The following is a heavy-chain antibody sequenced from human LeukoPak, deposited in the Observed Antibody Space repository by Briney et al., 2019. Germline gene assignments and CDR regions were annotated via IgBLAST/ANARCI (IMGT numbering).Heavy chain of an antibody. J-gene: IGHJ6*03. CDR1: GFTFSRHG. Sequence: GGSLRLSCAASGFTFSRHGMHWVRQAPGKGLEWVAFIRYDGSDKYYADSVKDRFTISRDNSENILYLQMNSLRPEDTAVYYCAKGSYYCNDKCPQYYYYMDVWGKGTTVIVSS. V-gene: IGHV3-30*02. CDR3: AKGSYYCNDKCPQYYYYMDV. CDR2: IRYDGSDK. D-gene: IGHD3-22*01.